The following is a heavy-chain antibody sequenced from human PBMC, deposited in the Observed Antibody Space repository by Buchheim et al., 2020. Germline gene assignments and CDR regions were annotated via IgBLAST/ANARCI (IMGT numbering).Heavy chain of an antibody. J-gene: IGHJ5*01. Sequence: QLQLQESGPGLVKPSETLSLTCSVSGGSISGSSSYWGWVRQPPGRGLEWIGSIYHSGRTYYNPSLKSRVTISVDTSRNPFSLKMSYVTAADTAVYYCATSNWFDPWGQGTL. V-gene: IGHV4-39*01. CDR1: GGSISGSSSY. CDR3: ATSNWFDP. CDR2: IYHSGRT.